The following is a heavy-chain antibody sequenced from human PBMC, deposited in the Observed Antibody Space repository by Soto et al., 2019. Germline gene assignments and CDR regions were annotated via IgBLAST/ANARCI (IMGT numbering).Heavy chain of an antibody. CDR2: ISAYNGNT. J-gene: IGHJ4*02. Sequence: QVQLVQCGAGVKKPGASVKVSCKASGYTFTSYGISWVRQAPGQGLEWMGWISAYNGNTNYAQMLQRRVTMTTDTSTSTVYMELRSLRSDYTAVYYCARGVGASYYFDYWGQGTLVTVSS. CDR3: ARGVGASYYFDY. CDR1: GYTFTSYG. D-gene: IGHD1-26*01. V-gene: IGHV1-18*01.